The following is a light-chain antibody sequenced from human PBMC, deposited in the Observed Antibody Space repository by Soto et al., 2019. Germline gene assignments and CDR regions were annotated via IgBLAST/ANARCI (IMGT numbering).Light chain of an antibody. CDR1: GSDVRTYNL. CDR3: CSYAGDKTYV. Sequence: QSVLTQPASVSGSPGQSITISCTVTGSDVRTYNLVSWYQQRPGKVPKLIIYEASKRPSGVSNRFSGSQPGNTASLTVSGLQAEDEADYYCCSYAGDKTYVFGSGTKVTVL. V-gene: IGLV2-23*01. CDR2: EAS. J-gene: IGLJ1*01.